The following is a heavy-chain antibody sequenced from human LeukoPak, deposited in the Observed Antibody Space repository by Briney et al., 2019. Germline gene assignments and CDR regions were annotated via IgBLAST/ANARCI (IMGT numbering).Heavy chain of an antibody. Sequence: PSETLSLTCTVSGGSISSYYWSWIRQPPGKGLEWIGYIYYSGSTNYNPSLKSRVTISVDTSKNQFSLKLSSVTAADTAVYYCARHRRTYYYGSGNWFDPWGQGTLVTVSS. D-gene: IGHD3-10*01. J-gene: IGHJ5*02. V-gene: IGHV4-59*08. CDR1: GGSISSYY. CDR3: ARHRRTYYYGSGNWFDP. CDR2: IYYSGST.